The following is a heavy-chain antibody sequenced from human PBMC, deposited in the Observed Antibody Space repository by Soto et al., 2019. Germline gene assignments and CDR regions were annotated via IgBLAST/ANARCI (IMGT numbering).Heavy chain of an antibody. Sequence: QVQLVESGGGVVQPGRSLRLSCAASGFTFSSYGMHWVRQAPGKGLEWVAVISYDGSNKYYADSVKGRFTISRDNSKNTLYLQMNSLRAEDTAVYYCANSKRRTPYGMDVWGQGTTVTVSS. CDR2: ISYDGSNK. V-gene: IGHV3-30*18. CDR1: GFTFSSYG. D-gene: IGHD2-2*01. CDR3: ANSKRRTPYGMDV. J-gene: IGHJ6*02.